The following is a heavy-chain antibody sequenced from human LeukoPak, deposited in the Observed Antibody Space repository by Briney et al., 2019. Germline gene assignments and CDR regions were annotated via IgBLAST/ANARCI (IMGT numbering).Heavy chain of an antibody. CDR3: ARGHYYGYDNRYYYMDV. V-gene: IGHV3-53*01. Sequence: GGSLRLSCAASGFTFSSDYMSWVRQAPGKGLEWVSVIYSGDTTYYADSVKGRFTISRDNSKNTLYLHMNSLRAEDTAVYYCARGHYYGYDNRYYYMDVWGKGTTVTISS. J-gene: IGHJ6*03. CDR2: IYSGDTT. D-gene: IGHD3-10*01. CDR1: GFTFSSDY.